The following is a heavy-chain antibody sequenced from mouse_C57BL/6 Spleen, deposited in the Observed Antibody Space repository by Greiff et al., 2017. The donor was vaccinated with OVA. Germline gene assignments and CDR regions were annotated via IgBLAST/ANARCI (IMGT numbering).Heavy chain of an antibody. CDR3: SRRSIYDGYYFDY. J-gene: IGHJ2*01. CDR2: IDPSDSDT. CDR1: GYTFTSYW. D-gene: IGHD2-3*01. Sequence: QVQLQQPGAELVKPGASVKLSCKASGYTFTSYWMQWVKQRPGQGLEWIGEIDPSDSDTNYNQKFKGKATLTVDTSSSTAYMQLSSLTSEDSAVYYCSRRSIYDGYYFDYWGQGTTLTVSS. V-gene: IGHV1-50*01.